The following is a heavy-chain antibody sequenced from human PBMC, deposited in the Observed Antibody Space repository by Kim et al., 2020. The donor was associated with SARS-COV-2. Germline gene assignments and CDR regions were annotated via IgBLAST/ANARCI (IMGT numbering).Heavy chain of an antibody. D-gene: IGHD5-18*01. CDR3: ARDVDTSMVTGFA. V-gene: IGHV3-74*01. J-gene: IGHJ5*02. Sequence: DSVKGRFTISRDNAKNTLYLQMNSLRAEDTAVYYCARDVDTSMVTGFAWGQGTLVTVSS.